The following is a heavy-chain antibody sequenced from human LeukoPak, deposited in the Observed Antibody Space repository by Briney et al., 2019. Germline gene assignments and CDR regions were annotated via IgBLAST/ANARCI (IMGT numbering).Heavy chain of an antibody. CDR1: GRSFSGYY. CDR2: INHSGST. CDR3: ARGQRDYDYVWGSYRYIHWFDP. V-gene: IGHV4-34*01. J-gene: IGHJ5*02. Sequence: SETLSLTCAVYGRSFSGYYWSWIRQPPGKGLEWIGEINHSGSTNYNPSLKSRVTISVDTSKNQFSLKLSSVTAADTAVYYCARGQRDYDYVWGSYRYIHWFDPWGQGTLVTVSS. D-gene: IGHD3-16*02.